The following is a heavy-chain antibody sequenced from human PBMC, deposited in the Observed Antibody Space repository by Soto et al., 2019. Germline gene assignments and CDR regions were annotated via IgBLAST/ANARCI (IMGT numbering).Heavy chain of an antibody. CDR3: AKDMISDPFDYYYGMDV. CDR2: ISGSGGST. Sequence: GGSLRLSCAASGFTFSSYAMSWVRQAPGKGLEWVSAISGSGGSTYYADSVKGRFTISRDNSKNTLYLQMNSLRAEDTAVYYCAKDMISDPFDYYYGMDVWGQGTTVTVSS. J-gene: IGHJ6*02. D-gene: IGHD3-22*01. CDR1: GFTFSSYA. V-gene: IGHV3-23*01.